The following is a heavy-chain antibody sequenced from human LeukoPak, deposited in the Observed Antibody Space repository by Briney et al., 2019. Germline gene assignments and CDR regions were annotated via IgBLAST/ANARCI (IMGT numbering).Heavy chain of an antibody. CDR2: ISGGGGST. J-gene: IGHJ4*02. CDR1: GFTFTSYS. D-gene: IGHD3-3*01. V-gene: IGHV3-23*01. Sequence: GGSLRLSCAASGFTFTSYSMNWVRQAPGKGLEWVSTISGGGGSTYYADSVKGRFTISRDNSKNTLYLQMNSLRAEDTAVYYCAGTDYDFWSGYYPFDYWGQGTLVTVSS. CDR3: AGTDYDFWSGYYPFDY.